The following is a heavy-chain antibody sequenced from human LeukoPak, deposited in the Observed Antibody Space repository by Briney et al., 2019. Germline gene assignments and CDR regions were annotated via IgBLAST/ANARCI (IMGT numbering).Heavy chain of an antibody. CDR1: GYTFTSYY. J-gene: IGHJ5*02. V-gene: IGHV1-46*01. Sequence: APVKVSCKASGYTFTSYYMHWVRQAPGQGLEWMGIINPSGGSTSYAQKFQGRVTMTRDTSTSTVYMELSSLRSEDTAVYYCARVVPPYNWFDPWGQGTLVTVSS. D-gene: IGHD4/OR15-4a*01. CDR2: INPSGGST. CDR3: ARVVPPYNWFDP.